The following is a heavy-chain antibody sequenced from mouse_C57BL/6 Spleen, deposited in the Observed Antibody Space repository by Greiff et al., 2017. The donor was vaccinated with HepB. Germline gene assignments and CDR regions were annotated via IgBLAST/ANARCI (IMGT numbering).Heavy chain of an antibody. CDR1: GFTFSDYG. J-gene: IGHJ4*01. D-gene: IGHD2-4*01. V-gene: IGHV5-17*01. CDR3: ARYDYDDAMDY. CDR2: ISSGSSTI. Sequence: DVHLVESGGGLVKPGGSLKLSCAASGFTFSDYGMHWVRQAPEKGLEWIAYISSGSSTIYYADTVKGRFTISRDNSKNTPYLQMTSLRSEDTAMYDCARYDYDDAMDYWGQGTSVTVSS.